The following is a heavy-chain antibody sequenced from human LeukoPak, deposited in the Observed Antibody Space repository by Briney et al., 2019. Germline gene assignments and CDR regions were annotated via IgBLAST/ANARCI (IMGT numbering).Heavy chain of an antibody. V-gene: IGHV3-23*01. CDR1: GFSFNNYA. CDR3: AKGGYDYVEIGYFDY. Sequence: PGGSLRLSCAASGFSFNNYAMNWVRQAPGKGLEWVSLIVASSGATFYADSVKGRFTISRDKSKNTLYLQMKSLRAEDTAVYYCAKGGYDYVEIGYFDYWGQGALVTVSS. J-gene: IGHJ4*03. CDR2: IVASSGAT. D-gene: IGHD5-12*01.